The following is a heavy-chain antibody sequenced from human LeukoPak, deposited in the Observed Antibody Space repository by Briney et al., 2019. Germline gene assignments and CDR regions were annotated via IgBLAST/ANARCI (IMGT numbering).Heavy chain of an antibody. Sequence: ASVKVSCKASGYTFTSYYMHWVRQAPGQGLEWMGIINPSGGSTSYAQKFQGRVTMTRDTSTSTVYMELSSLRSEDTAVYYCARAQGYSYGSNPNDAFDIWGQGTMVTVPS. V-gene: IGHV1-46*01. CDR2: INPSGGST. D-gene: IGHD5-18*01. CDR3: ARAQGYSYGSNPNDAFDI. J-gene: IGHJ3*02. CDR1: GYTFTSYY.